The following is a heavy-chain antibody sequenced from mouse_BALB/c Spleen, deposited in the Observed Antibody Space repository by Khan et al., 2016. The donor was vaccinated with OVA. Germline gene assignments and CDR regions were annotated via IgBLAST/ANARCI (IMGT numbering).Heavy chain of an antibody. Sequence: EVQLQESGPGLVKPSQSLSLTCTVTGYSITSDYAWNWIRQFPGNKLEWMGYISSTGGTSYNPSLKSRISITRDTSKNQVFLQLKSVTAEDTATYYCARSLYYGYGYVFDCWGRGTLVTVSS. D-gene: IGHD2-2*01. CDR3: ARSLYYGYGYVFDC. J-gene: IGHJ4*01. V-gene: IGHV3-2*02. CDR1: GYSITSDYA. CDR2: ISSTGGT.